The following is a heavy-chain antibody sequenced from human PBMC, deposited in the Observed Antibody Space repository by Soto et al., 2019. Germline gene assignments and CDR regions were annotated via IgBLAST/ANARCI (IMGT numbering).Heavy chain of an antibody. V-gene: IGHV3-23*01. J-gene: IGHJ6*02. CDR3: TRAHILCRGSYSTYDYCPLDV. CDR2: ISGNGGQT. D-gene: IGHD1-26*01. CDR1: GFTFTTYS. Sequence: PGGSLRLSCVTSGFTFTTYSMNWVRQAPGKGLEWVSGISGNGGQTYHADSVKGRFTISRDNSKKTLSLQMDSLRTEDTATYYCTRAHILCRGSYSTYDYCPLDVWGQGTTVTVSS.